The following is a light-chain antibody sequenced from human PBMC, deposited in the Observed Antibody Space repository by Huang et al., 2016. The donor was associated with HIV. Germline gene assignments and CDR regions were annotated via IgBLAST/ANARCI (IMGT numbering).Light chain of an antibody. CDR2: DAS. CDR1: QGISHY. Sequence: IPLTQSPSSLSASVGDRVTIPCRDSQGISHYLAWYQQQPGKAPKLLIYDASTLYTGVPARFSGSGSGTDFTLTISSLQPEDFATYYCQQLDSYPVTFGGGTKVDIK. J-gene: IGKJ4*01. CDR3: QQLDSYPVT. V-gene: IGKV1-9*01.